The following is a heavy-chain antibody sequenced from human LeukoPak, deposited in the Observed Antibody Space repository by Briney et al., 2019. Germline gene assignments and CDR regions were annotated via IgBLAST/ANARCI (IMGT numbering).Heavy chain of an antibody. D-gene: IGHD2-2*02. V-gene: IGHV4-38-2*02. Sequence: SETLSLTCTVSGYSISSGYYWGWIRQPPGKGLEWIGSIYHSGSTYYNPSLKSRVTISVDTSKNQFSLKLSSVTAADTAVYYCARDPPYCSSTSCSTGDDYWGQGTLVTVPS. J-gene: IGHJ4*02. CDR2: IYHSGST. CDR1: GYSISSGYY. CDR3: ARDPPYCSSTSCSTGDDY.